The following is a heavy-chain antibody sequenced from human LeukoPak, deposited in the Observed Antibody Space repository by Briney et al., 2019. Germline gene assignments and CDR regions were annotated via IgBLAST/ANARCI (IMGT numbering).Heavy chain of an antibody. CDR1: GFTFSSYA. CDR3: ARDRTYSGSFIDY. D-gene: IGHD1-26*01. V-gene: IGHV3-23*01. Sequence: PGGSLRLSCAASGFTFSSYAMSWVRQAPGKGLEWVSAISGSGGTTYYADSVKGRFTISRDNSKNTLYLQMNSLRAEDTAVYYCARDRTYSGSFIDYWGQGTLVTVSS. J-gene: IGHJ4*02. CDR2: ISGSGGTT.